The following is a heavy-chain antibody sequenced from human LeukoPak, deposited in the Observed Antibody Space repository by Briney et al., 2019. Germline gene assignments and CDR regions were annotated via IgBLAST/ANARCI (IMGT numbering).Heavy chain of an antibody. CDR3: ARAPSSAVVLQSDS. J-gene: IGHJ4*02. Sequence: GGSLRLSCAASGFTFSSYWMSWVRQAPGKGLEWVANIKQDGSEKYYVDSVKGRFTISRDNAKNSLYLQMNSLRAEDTAVYYCARAPSSAVVLQSDSWGQGTLVTVSS. D-gene: IGHD4/OR15-4a*01. V-gene: IGHV3-7*04. CDR2: IKQDGSEK. CDR1: GFTFSSYW.